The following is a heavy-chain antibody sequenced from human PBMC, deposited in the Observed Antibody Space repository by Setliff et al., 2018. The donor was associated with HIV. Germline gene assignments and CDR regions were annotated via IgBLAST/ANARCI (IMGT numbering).Heavy chain of an antibody. Sequence: GESLKISCAASGFTLTTYGMSWVRQAPGKGLEWVSAIGGSGDIYYADSVKGRFTISRDLSKNTLYLQMKSLRADDTAISYCAADVRWPKDCFAFWGQGTMVTVSS. CDR3: AADVRWPKDCFAF. D-gene: IGHD3-10*02. V-gene: IGHV3-23*01. CDR2: IGGSGDI. CDR1: GFTLTTYG. J-gene: IGHJ3*01.